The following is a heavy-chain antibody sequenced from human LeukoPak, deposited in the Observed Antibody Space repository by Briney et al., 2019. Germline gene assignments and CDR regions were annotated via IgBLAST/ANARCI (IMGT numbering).Heavy chain of an antibody. Sequence: KPSETLSLTCAVYGGSFSGYHWTWIRQSPGKGLEWIGDINPSGSTHYNPSLKSRLTISVDTSKNQFSLKLRSVTAADTAVYYCARGRHDITMIVVVMTSVFYYLDVWGKGTTVTVS. D-gene: IGHD3-22*01. CDR2: INPSGST. CDR1: GGSFSGYH. CDR3: ARGRHDITMIVVVMTSVFYYLDV. J-gene: IGHJ6*03. V-gene: IGHV4-34*01.